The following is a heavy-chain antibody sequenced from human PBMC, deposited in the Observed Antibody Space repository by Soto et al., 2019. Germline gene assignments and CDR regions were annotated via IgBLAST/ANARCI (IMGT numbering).Heavy chain of an antibody. V-gene: IGHV3-30*18. D-gene: IGHD2-15*01. CDR1: GFTFSSYG. Sequence: QVQLVESGGGVVQPGRSLRLSCAASGFTFSSYGMHWVRQAPGKGLEWVTVISYDGSNKYYADSVKGRFTISRDNSKSTLYLQMNRLRAEDTAEYYCPKDRARYCGGGSCYSIFDYWGQGTLVTVSS. J-gene: IGHJ4*02. CDR2: ISYDGSNK. CDR3: PKDRARYCGGGSCYSIFDY.